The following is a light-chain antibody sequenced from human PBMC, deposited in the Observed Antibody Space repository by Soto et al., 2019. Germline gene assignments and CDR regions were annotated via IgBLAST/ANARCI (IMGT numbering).Light chain of an antibody. Sequence: EIVLTQSPATLSLSPGETATLSCRASQSVSNNYLAWYQQKPGQDPRLLIYGASNRAAGIPARFSGSGSGTDFTLTISNLEPEDFAVYYCQQHSHWPPWTFGQGTKVDIK. CDR2: GAS. V-gene: IGKV3-11*01. J-gene: IGKJ1*01. CDR1: QSVSNNY. CDR3: QQHSHWPPWT.